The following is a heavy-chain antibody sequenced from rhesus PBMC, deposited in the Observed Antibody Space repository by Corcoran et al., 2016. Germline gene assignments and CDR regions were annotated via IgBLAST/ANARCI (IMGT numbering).Heavy chain of an antibody. CDR2: ITYSGST. D-gene: IGHD2-21*01. J-gene: IGHJ4*01. CDR3: ARAVLVTGEYFDY. Sequence: QVQLQESGPGLVKPSETLSLTCPVSGGPISSGYYSWSRIRQPPGRGLEWIGYITYSGSTSYHPSLKSRVTISRDTSKNQFSLKLSSVTAADTAVYYCARAVLVTGEYFDYWGQGVLVTVSS. V-gene: IGHV4-122*02. CDR1: GGPISSGYYS.